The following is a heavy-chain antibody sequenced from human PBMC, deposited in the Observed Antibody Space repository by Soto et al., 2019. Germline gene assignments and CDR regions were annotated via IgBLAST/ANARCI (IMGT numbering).Heavy chain of an antibody. V-gene: IGHV4-39*01. CDR3: ARHSPGVAAAGFDP. Sequence: LSLTCTVSGGSISSSSYYWGWIRQPPGKGLEWIGSIYYSGSTYYNPSLKSRVTISVDTSKNQFSLKLSSVTAADTAVYYCARHSPGVAAAGFDPWGQGTLVTVSS. D-gene: IGHD6-13*01. CDR2: IYYSGST. CDR1: GGSISSSSYY. J-gene: IGHJ5*02.